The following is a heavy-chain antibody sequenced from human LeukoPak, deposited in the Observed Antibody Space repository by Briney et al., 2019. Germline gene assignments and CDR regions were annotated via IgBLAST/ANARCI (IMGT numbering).Heavy chain of an antibody. D-gene: IGHD6-19*01. CDR1: GGPINSYY. CDR3: ARGLTSGWYSPDFDY. Sequence: SETLSLTCTVSGGPINSYYWTWIRQPPGKGLEWIGYIYYSGRGNYNPSLKSRVTMSVDPSKNQFSLNLSSVTAADTAVYYCARGLTSGWYSPDFDYWGQGTLVTVSS. V-gene: IGHV4-59*08. J-gene: IGHJ4*02. CDR2: IYYSGRG.